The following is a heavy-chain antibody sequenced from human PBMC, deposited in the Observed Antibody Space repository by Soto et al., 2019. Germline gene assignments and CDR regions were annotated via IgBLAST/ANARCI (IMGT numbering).Heavy chain of an antibody. CDR2: VYYSGST. Sequence: QLQLQESGPGLVKPSETLSLTCTVSGGSVSSSSYYWGWVRQPPGKGLEWIGSVYYSGSTYYNPSVESSVNISVDKSKNQFSLKLMFVSAADTAVYDCGRLEGLATNSYYFDSWGQGALVTVSS. CDR1: GGSVSSSSYY. J-gene: IGHJ4*02. CDR3: GRLEGLATNSYYFDS. V-gene: IGHV4-39*01. D-gene: IGHD3-9*01.